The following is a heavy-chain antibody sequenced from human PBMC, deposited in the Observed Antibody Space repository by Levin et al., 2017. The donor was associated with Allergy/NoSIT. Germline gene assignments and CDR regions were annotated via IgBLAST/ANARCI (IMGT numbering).Heavy chain of an antibody. V-gene: IGHV3-23*01. CDR1: GFTISDYA. CDR3: AKKQGGTSGFSFDV. Sequence: PGGSLRLSCAVSGFTISDYAMAWVRQAPGKGLEWVSVITGGGFNTYYGDSVKGRFTVSRDDSKATLYLDLNSLRAEDPAVYYCAKKQGGTSGFSFDVWGQGTMVTVSS. J-gene: IGHJ3*01. CDR2: ITGGGFNT. D-gene: IGHD1-1*01.